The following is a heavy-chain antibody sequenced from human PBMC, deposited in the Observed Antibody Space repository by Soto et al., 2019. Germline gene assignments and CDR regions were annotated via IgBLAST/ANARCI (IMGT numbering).Heavy chain of an antibody. Sequence: PGGSLRLSCVASGFTFSSNAMSWVRQAPGKGLEWVSAISGSGGSTYNADSVKGRFTISRDNSKNTLYLQMNSLRAEDTAVYYCAKASSEIFYCDSSGYTPPNYFDYWGQGTLVTVSS. CDR2: ISGSGGST. CDR3: AKASSEIFYCDSSGYTPPNYFDY. V-gene: IGHV3-23*01. CDR1: GFTFSSNA. J-gene: IGHJ4*02. D-gene: IGHD3-22*01.